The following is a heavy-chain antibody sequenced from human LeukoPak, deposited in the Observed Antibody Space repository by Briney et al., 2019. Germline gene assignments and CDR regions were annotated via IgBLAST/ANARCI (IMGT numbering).Heavy chain of an antibody. D-gene: IGHD6-19*01. V-gene: IGHV1-46*01. CDR2: INPGGGGT. Sequence: ASVKVSCKASGYTFTSYYMHWVRQAPGQGLEGMGMINPGGGGTRYAEKFQGKVTMTRDTATSTGYMQLSSLSSEDTAVYHCARSNGWYYFDYWGQGTLVTVSS. CDR1: GYTFTSYY. J-gene: IGHJ4*02. CDR3: ARSNGWYYFDY.